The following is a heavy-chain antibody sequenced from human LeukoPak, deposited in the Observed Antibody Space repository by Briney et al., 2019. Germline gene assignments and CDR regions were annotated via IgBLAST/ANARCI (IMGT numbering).Heavy chain of an antibody. CDR1: GASVSSHY. J-gene: IGHJ4*02. Sequence: PETLSLTCTVSGASVSSHYWTWIRQPPGKGLEWIGYISHRGYTDYNPSLKSRVTISVDTSENQLSLRVNSLTAADTAVYYCAKVWAGTNFYLDYWGQGILVTVSS. CDR2: ISHRGYT. CDR3: AKVWAGTNFYLDY. V-gene: IGHV4-59*02. D-gene: IGHD3-10*01.